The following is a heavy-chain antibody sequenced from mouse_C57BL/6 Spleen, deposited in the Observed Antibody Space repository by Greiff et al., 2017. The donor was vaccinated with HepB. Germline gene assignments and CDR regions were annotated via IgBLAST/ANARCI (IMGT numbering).Heavy chain of an antibody. J-gene: IGHJ2*01. V-gene: IGHV1-61*01. CDR3: TRGNYDFVLDY. Sequence: QVQLKQPGAELVRPGSSVKLSCKASGYTFTSYWMDWVKQRPGQGLEWIGNIYPSDSETHYNQKFKDKATLTVDKSSSTAYMQLSSLTSEDSAVYYCTRGNYDFVLDYWGKGTTVTVSS. D-gene: IGHD2-4*01. CDR1: GYTFTSYW. CDR2: IYPSDSET.